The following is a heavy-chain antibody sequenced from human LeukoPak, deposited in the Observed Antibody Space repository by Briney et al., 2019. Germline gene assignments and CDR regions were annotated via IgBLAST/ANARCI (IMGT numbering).Heavy chain of an antibody. CDR2: IYYSGST. D-gene: IGHD3-16*02. CDR3: ARHPRRRAFGGVIVRPAPFDP. Sequence: PGGSLRLSCAASGFTFSSYAMSWVREPPGKGLEWIGSIYYSGSTYYNPSLKSRVTISVDTSKNQFSLKLSSVTAADTAVYYCARHPRRRAFGGVIVRPAPFDPWGQGTLVTVSS. CDR1: GFTFSSYA. V-gene: IGHV4-39*01. J-gene: IGHJ5*02.